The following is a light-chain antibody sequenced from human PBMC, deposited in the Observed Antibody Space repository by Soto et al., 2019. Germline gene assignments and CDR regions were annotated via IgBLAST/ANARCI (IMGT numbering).Light chain of an antibody. J-gene: IGLJ1*01. CDR2: MVS. Sequence: QSLPTQPASVSVSPGQSITSSCTGTSSDVGNYNYVSWYQQYPGRVPTLLIYMVSNRPSGVSNRFSGSKSGNTASLTISGLQAEDEADYFCTSPTPGSLYVFGTGTKVTVL. CDR1: SSDVGNYNY. V-gene: IGLV2-14*01. CDR3: TSPTPGSLYV.